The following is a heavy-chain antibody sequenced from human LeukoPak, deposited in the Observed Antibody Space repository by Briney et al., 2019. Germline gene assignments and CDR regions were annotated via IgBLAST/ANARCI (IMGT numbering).Heavy chain of an antibody. CDR1: GFTFSSYW. J-gene: IGHJ6*02. V-gene: IGHV3-7*01. D-gene: IGHD2-2*01. Sequence: PGGSLRLSCAASGFTFSSYWMSWVRQAPGKGLEWVANIKQDGSEKYYVDSVKGRFTISRDNAKHSLYLQMNSLRAEDTAVYYCARYCISTSCQPLFYYYYYGMDVWGQGTTVTVSS. CDR2: IKQDGSEK. CDR3: ARYCISTSCQPLFYYYYYGMDV.